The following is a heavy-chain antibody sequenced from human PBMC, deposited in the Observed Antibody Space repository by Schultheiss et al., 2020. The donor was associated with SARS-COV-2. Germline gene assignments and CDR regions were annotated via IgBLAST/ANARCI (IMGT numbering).Heavy chain of an antibody. CDR2: IYYSGST. V-gene: IGHV4-61*01. CDR1: GGSVSSGYY. CDR3: ARAGYSTSWYVGSEYFQY. J-gene: IGHJ1*01. Sequence: SETLSLTCTVSGGSVSSGYYWGWIRQPPGKGLEWIGYIYYSGSTNYNSSLKSRVTISVDMSKNQFSLKLSSVTAADTAVYYCARAGYSTSWYVGSEYFQYWGQGTLVTVSS. D-gene: IGHD6-13*01.